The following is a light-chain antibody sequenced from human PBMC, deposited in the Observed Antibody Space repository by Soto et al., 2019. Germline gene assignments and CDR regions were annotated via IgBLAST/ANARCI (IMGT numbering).Light chain of an antibody. Sequence: DIVMTQSPLSLPVTPGEPASISCRSSQSLLHSNGYNLLDWYLQKPGQSPQLLIFLGSNRASGVPDRFSGSGSGTDFTLKISRVEAEDVGVYYCMQALQTPLLTFGGGTKVEIK. J-gene: IGKJ4*01. CDR2: LGS. CDR3: MQALQTPLLT. V-gene: IGKV2-28*01. CDR1: QSLLHSNGYNL.